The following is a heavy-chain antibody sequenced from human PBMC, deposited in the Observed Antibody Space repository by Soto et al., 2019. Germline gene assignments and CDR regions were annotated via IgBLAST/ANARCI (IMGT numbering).Heavy chain of an antibody. J-gene: IGHJ3*02. Sequence: PSETLSLTCTVSGASVSTGYWSWIRQPPGKGLEWIGFMYFGGSFNYNPSLTSRVTISVETSKNQFSMKVTSVTAADTAVYYCARGMDAFDIWGQGTMVTVS. CDR2: MYFGGSF. CDR3: ARGMDAFDI. V-gene: IGHV4-59*02. CDR1: GASVSTGY.